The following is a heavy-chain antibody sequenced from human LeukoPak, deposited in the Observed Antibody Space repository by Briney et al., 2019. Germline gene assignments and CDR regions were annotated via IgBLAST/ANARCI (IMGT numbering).Heavy chain of an antibody. V-gene: IGHV4-61*02. D-gene: IGHD1-7*01. Sequence: SETLSLTCTVSGGSISGGSYYWSWIRQPAGKGLEWIGRIYTSGSTNYNPSLKSRVTISVDTSKNQFSLKLSSVTAADTAVYYCGRGVELLTFDYWGQGTLVTVSS. CDR3: GRGVELLTFDY. CDR1: GGSISGGSYY. J-gene: IGHJ4*02. CDR2: IYTSGST.